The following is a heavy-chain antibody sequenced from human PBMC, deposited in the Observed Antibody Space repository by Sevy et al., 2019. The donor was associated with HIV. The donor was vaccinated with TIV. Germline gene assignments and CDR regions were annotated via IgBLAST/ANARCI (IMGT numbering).Heavy chain of an antibody. CDR2: INQSGST. CDR3: ARTVVVVAATLDS. Sequence: SETLSLTCAVYGGSFRDYYWGWIRQPPGKGLEWIGEINQSGSTNYNPSLKSRVTISVDTSKNQFSLKLTSVTAADTAVYYCARTVVVVAATLDSWGQGTLVTVSS. J-gene: IGHJ4*02. D-gene: IGHD2-15*01. V-gene: IGHV4-34*01. CDR1: GGSFRDYY.